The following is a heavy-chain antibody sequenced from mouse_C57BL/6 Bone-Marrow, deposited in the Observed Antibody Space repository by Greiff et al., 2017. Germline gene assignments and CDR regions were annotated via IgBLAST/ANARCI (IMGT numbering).Heavy chain of an antibody. Sequence: EVQLQQSGGGLVKPGGSLKLSCAASGFTFSDYGMHWVRQAPEKGLEWVAYISSGSSTIYYAATVKGRFTISRDNAKNTLFLQRTSLRSEDTAMYYGAKEGLFYYGSSWYCDVWGTGTTVTVSS. CDR2: ISSGSSTI. CDR1: GFTFSDYG. D-gene: IGHD1-1*01. V-gene: IGHV5-17*01. J-gene: IGHJ1*03. CDR3: AKEGLFYYGSSWYCDV.